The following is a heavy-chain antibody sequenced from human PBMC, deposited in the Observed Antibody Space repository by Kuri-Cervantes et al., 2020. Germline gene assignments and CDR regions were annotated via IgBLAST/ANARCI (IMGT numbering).Heavy chain of an antibody. CDR3: AKGGAIYSTGSYATYYSDY. CDR1: GFTFSTYA. CDR2: ISGSGGSS. V-gene: IGHV3-23*01. Sequence: GSLKISCATSGFTFSTYAMSWVCQAPGKGLEWVSAISGSGGSSYYADSVKGRFTISRDNSKNTVYLRMDSLRDEDTAVYYCAKGGAIYSTGSYATYYSDYWGQGTLVTVSS. D-gene: IGHD3-10*01. J-gene: IGHJ4*02.